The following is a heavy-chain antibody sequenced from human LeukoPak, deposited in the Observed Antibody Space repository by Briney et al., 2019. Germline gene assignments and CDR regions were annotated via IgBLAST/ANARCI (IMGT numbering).Heavy chain of an antibody. CDR2: IYYSGST. D-gene: IGHD6-6*01. CDR3: ARVSDSSSNYYYYYYYMDV. CDR1: GDSISNYY. Sequence: SETLSLTCAVSGDSISNYYWSWIRQPPGKGLEWIGYIYYSGSTNYNPSLKSRVTISVDTSKNQFSLKLSSVTVADTAVYYCARVSDSSSNYYYYYYYMDVWGKGTTVTVSS. J-gene: IGHJ6*03. V-gene: IGHV4-59*01.